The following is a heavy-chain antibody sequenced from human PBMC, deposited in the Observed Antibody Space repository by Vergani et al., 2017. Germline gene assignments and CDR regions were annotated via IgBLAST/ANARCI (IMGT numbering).Heavy chain of an antibody. D-gene: IGHD5-12*01. J-gene: IGHJ4*02. Sequence: QVQLVQSGAEVKKPGSSVKVSCKASGGTFSSYAISWVRQAPGQGLEWMGIINPSGGSTSYAQKFQGRVTMTRDTSTSTVYMELSSLRSEDTAVYYCARELIVDIVATITGFDYWGQGTLVTVSS. CDR1: GGTFSSYA. CDR3: ARELIVDIVATITGFDY. V-gene: IGHV1-46*01. CDR2: INPSGGST.